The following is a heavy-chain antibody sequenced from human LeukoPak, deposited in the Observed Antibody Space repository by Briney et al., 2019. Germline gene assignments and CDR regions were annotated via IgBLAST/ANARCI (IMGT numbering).Heavy chain of an antibody. CDR3: ARGSSSTWYRGLDF. V-gene: IGHV4-30-2*01. Sequence: PSETLSLTCTVSGGSISSGGYYWSWIRQPPGKGLEWIGYIYHSGSTYYNPSLKSRVPISVDRSKNQFSLKLSSVTAADTAVYYCARGSSSTWYRGLDFWGQGTLVTVSS. J-gene: IGHJ4*02. D-gene: IGHD6-13*01. CDR2: IYHSGST. CDR1: GGSISSGGYY.